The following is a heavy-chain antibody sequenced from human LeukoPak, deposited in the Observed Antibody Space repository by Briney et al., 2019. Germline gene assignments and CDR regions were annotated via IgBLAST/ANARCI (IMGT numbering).Heavy chain of an antibody. J-gene: IGHJ4*02. CDR3: ARLPVGAVPASNYFDY. V-gene: IGHV3-21*01. Sequence: GGSLRLSCAGSGFTFSGYSMSWVRQAPGKGLEWVSFISGSSSYINYADSVKGRFTISRDNAKNSVYLQMNSLGAEDTAMYYCARLPVGAVPASNYFDYWGQGTLVTVSS. CDR2: ISGSSSYI. CDR1: GFTFSGYS. D-gene: IGHD6-19*01.